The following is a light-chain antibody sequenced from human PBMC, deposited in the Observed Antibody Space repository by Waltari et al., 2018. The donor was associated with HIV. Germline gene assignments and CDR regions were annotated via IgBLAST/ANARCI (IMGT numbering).Light chain of an antibody. Sequence: QSVLTQPPSVSGAPGQRVTISCIGNSSNIGAHYGVHWYQHLPGTAPKLLIYYANKRPAGVPDRCSGSNSGTSASPASTGLRAEDEAVYYCQSYDSSLNFVVFGGGTKLTVL. CDR1: SSNIGAHYG. CDR2: YAN. CDR3: QSYDSSLNFVV. V-gene: IGLV1-40*01. J-gene: IGLJ2*01.